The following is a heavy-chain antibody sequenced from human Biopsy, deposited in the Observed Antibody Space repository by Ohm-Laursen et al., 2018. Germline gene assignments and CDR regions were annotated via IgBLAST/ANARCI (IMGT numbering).Heavy chain of an antibody. CDR3: ARATNSTGWPYYYFYGMDV. V-gene: IGHV4-34*01. Sequence: SETLSLTCAVYGESFNGYYWSWIRQTPGKGLEWIGEINHSGRTNYNPSLKSRVTISVDTSKNQFSLMLNSVTAADTAVYYCARATNSTGWPYYYFYGMDVWGQGTTVTVSS. J-gene: IGHJ6*02. CDR2: INHSGRT. D-gene: IGHD2/OR15-2a*01. CDR1: GESFNGYY.